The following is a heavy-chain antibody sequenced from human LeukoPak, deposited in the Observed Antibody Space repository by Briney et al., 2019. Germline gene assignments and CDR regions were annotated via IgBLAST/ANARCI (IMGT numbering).Heavy chain of an antibody. Sequence: GASVKVSCKASGYTFTSYDIHWVRQATGQGLEWMGWMNPNSGNTGYAQKFQGRVTITADESTSTAYMELSSLRSEDTAVYYCARGPVGSGSYYKNWFDPWGQGTLVTVSS. V-gene: IGHV1-8*01. J-gene: IGHJ5*02. CDR2: MNPNSGNT. D-gene: IGHD3-10*01. CDR3: ARGPVGSGSYYKNWFDP. CDR1: GYTFTSYD.